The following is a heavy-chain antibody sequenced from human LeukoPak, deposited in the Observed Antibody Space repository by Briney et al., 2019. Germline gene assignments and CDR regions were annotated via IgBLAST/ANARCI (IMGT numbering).Heavy chain of an antibody. CDR1: GGSISSYY. CDR2: IYYSGST. V-gene: IGHV4-59*01. Sequence: SETLSLTCTVSGGSISSYYWSWIRQPPGKGLEWIGYIYYSGSTNYNPPLKSRVTISVDTSKNQFSLKLSSVTAADTAVYYCARGLLWIDAFDIWGQGTMVTVSS. J-gene: IGHJ3*02. CDR3: ARGLLWIDAFDI. D-gene: IGHD3-10*01.